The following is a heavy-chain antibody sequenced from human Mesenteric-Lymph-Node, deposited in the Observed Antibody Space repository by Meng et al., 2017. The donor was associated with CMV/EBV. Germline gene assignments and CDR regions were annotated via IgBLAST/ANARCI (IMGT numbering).Heavy chain of an antibody. CDR1: CGTVNSGNYY. D-gene: IGHD3-10*01. J-gene: IGHJ5*02. Sequence: LTCTVFCGTVNSGNYYWTWIRQPPGKGLEWIGYIYRDRSTNYNPALKSRVSISVDTPNNQFSLKLTSVTAADTAIYYCARDSGSQISWGQGTLVTVSS. CDR2: IYRDRST. V-gene: IGHV4-61*01. CDR3: ARDSGSQIS.